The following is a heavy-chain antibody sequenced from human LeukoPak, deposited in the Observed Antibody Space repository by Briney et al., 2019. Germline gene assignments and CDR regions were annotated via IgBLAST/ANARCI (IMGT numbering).Heavy chain of an antibody. J-gene: IGHJ4*02. CDR1: GGSISSYY. CDR2: IYYSGST. D-gene: IGHD3-10*01. CDR3: VVGELFGYFDY. Sequence: SETLSLTCTVSGGSISSYYWSWIRQPPGKGLEWIGYIYYSGSTNYNPSFKSRVTISVDTSKNQFSLKLSSVTAADTAVYYCVVGELFGYFDYWGQGTLVTVSS. V-gene: IGHV4-59*01.